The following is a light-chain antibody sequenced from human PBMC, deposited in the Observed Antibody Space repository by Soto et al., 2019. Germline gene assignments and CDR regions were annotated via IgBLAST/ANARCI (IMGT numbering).Light chain of an antibody. CDR1: QGISNF. J-gene: IGKJ5*01. CDR2: AAS. V-gene: IGKV1-27*01. CDR3: QKYSSVIT. Sequence: DNQKNPSPSSLSASVGDRGPNTCRARQGISNFLAWDQQKPGKVPRLLISAASTLQSGVPSRFSGSGSGTDFTLTITSLQPEDVATYYCQKYSSVITFGQGTRLEIK.